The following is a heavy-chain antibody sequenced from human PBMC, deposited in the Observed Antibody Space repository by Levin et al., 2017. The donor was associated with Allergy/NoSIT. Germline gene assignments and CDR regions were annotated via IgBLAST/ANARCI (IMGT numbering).Heavy chain of an antibody. D-gene: IGHD5-12*01. CDR2: INSDGSDT. CDR3: ASGYDEDYFYYGMDV. V-gene: IGHV3-74*01. J-gene: IGHJ6*02. Sequence: PGGSLRLSCAASGFTFNRYWMHWVRQAPGKGLMWVSHINSDGSDTTYADSVKGRFTISRDNAKKTLYLQMSSLRAEDTAVYYCASGYDEDYFYYGMDVWGQGTTVTVSS. CDR1: GFTFNRYW.